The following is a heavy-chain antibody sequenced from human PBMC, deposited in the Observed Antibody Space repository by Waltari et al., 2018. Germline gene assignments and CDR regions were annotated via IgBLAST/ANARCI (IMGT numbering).Heavy chain of an antibody. Sequence: QVQLVQSGVEVKKPGSSVKVSCKASGGTFSRYTFSWVRQAPGQGLEWMGGSSPIFDTAKYAQRFQDRVTITADESTSTAYMELSSLRSEDTAVYYCARIVGVRGVTRHEAFEIWGQGTMVTVSP. D-gene: IGHD3-10*02. CDR2: SSPIFDTA. CDR1: GGTFSRYT. V-gene: IGHV1-69*01. CDR3: ARIVGVRGVTRHEAFEI. J-gene: IGHJ3*02.